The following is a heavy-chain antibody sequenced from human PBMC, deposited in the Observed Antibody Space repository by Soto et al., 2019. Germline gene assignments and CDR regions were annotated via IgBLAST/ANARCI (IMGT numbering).Heavy chain of an antibody. V-gene: IGHV3-30*15. J-gene: IGHJ4*02. CDR1: GFTFTSYA. Sequence: QVQLVESGGSVVQPGRSLRLSCEASGFTFTSYAMHWVRQAPGKGLEWVAVISYDGINEYYADSVKGLFTISRDNSKNTLFLQMSSLRVEDTAVYYCARDRLRLGELSLIGYFDYGGQGTRVTVSS. CDR2: ISYDGINE. D-gene: IGHD3-16*02. CDR3: ARDRLRLGELSLIGYFDY.